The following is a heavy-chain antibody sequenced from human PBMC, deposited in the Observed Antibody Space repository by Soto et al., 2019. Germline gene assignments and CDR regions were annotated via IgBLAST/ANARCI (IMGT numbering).Heavy chain of an antibody. D-gene: IGHD2-2*01. V-gene: IGHV4-59*01. CDR2: IYYSGST. CDR3: ARGDCSSTSCSPNDAFDI. J-gene: IGHJ3*02. CDR1: GGSISSYY. Sequence: PSETLSLTCTVSGGSISSYYWSWIRQPPGKGLEWIGYIYYSGSTNYNPSLKSRVTISVDTSKNQFSLKLSSVTAADTAVYYCARGDCSSTSCSPNDAFDIWGQGTMVTVSS.